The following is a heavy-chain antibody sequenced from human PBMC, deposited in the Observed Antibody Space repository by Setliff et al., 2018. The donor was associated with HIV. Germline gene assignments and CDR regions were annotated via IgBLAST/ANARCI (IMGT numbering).Heavy chain of an antibody. V-gene: IGHV4-34*01. Sequence: SETLSLTCAVYGGSFSGYYWSWIRQSPGKGLEWIGEINHSGSTNYNPSLKSRVTILGDTSKNQFSLKLSSVTAADTAVYYCARGYDVVTGSPLYYMDVWGKGTTVTVSS. D-gene: IGHD3-9*01. CDR2: INHSGST. CDR3: ARGYDVVTGSPLYYMDV. CDR1: GGSFSGYY. J-gene: IGHJ6*03.